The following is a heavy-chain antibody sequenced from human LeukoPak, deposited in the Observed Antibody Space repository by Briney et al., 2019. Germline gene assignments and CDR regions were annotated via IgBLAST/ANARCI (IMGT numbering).Heavy chain of an antibody. D-gene: IGHD6-6*01. CDR1: RFTFEGYA. V-gene: IGHV3-9*01. J-gene: IGHJ4*02. CDR3: AKSGTYSSSSGYIDF. Sequence: GRSLRLSCAASRFTFEGYAMHWVRQAPGKGLEWVSGISWNSANMDYADSVKGRFTISRDNAKNSLYLQMNSLRAEDTALYYCAKSGTYSSSSGYIDFWGQGTLVTVSS. CDR2: ISWNSANM.